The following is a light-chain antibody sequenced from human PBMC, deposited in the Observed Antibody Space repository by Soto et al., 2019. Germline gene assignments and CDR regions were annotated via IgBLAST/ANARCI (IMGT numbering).Light chain of an antibody. CDR1: QSVNSGY. CDR3: QQYGSSPRT. CDR2: DTS. J-gene: IGKJ1*01. V-gene: IGKV3-20*01. Sequence: EIVLTQSPGTLSLSPGERATLSCRASQSVNSGYLAWYQHTPGQAPRLLIYDTSTRATGIPDRFSGSGSGTDFTLTISRLEPEDFAVFYSQQYGSSPRTFGQGTKVDIK.